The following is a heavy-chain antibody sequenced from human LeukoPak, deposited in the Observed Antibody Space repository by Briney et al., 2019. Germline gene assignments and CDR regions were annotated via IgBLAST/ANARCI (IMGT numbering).Heavy chain of an antibody. CDR2: IRSKAYGGTT. J-gene: IGHJ4*02. CDR3: TRVKRGFLEWLLSNY. V-gene: IGHV3-49*04. CDR1: GFTFGDYA. Sequence: QPGQSLRLSCTASGFTFGDYAMSWVRQAPGKGLEWVGFIRSKAYGGTTEYAASVKGRFTISRDDSKSIAYLQMNSLKTEDTAVYYCTRVKRGFLEWLLSNYWGQGTLVTVSS. D-gene: IGHD3-3*01.